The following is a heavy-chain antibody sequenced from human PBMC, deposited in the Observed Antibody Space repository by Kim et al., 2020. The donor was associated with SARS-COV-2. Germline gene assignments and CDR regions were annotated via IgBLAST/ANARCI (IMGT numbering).Heavy chain of an antibody. D-gene: IGHD3-3*01. CDR1: GVPFSNYA. CDR3: ALKGSFGSGY. V-gene: IGHV3-23*01. Sequence: GGSLRLSCTVSGVPFSNYAMTWVRQVPEKGLEWVSAVSGGGDKKYYADSVKGRFTISRDNSKSTLYLQMNSLRAEDTAIYYCALKGSFGSGYGGQGTLVTVSS. J-gene: IGHJ4*02. CDR2: VSGGGDKK.